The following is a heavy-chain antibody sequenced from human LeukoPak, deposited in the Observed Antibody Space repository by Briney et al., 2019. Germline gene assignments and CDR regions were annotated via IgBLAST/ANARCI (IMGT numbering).Heavy chain of an antibody. CDR3: AKVERDDYVWGSYRYPNPFDY. J-gene: IGHJ4*02. CDR1: GFTFSSYW. D-gene: IGHD3-16*02. CDR2: INTDGSST. Sequence: GGSLRLSCAASGFTFSSYWMHWVRQAPGKGLVWVSRINTDGSSTSYADSVKGRFTISRDNAKNTLYLQMNSLRAEDTAVYYCAKVERDDYVWGSYRYPNPFDYWGQGTLVTVSS. V-gene: IGHV3-74*01.